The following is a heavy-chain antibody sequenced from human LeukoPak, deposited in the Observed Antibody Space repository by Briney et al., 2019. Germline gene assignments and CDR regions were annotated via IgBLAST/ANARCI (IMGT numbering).Heavy chain of an antibody. CDR1: GYTLTELS. Sequence: ASVKVSCKVSGYTLTELSMHWVRQAPGKGLEWMGGFDPEDGETIYAQKFQGRVTMTEDTSTDTAYMELSSLRSEDTAVYYCATSGELSRPYYYYYYMDVWGKGTTFTVSS. CDR2: FDPEDGET. D-gene: IGHD3-10*01. J-gene: IGHJ6*03. CDR3: ATSGELSRPYYYYYYMDV. V-gene: IGHV1-24*01.